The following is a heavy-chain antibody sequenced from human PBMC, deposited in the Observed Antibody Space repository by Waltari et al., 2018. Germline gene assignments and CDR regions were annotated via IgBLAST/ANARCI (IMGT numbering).Heavy chain of an antibody. J-gene: IGHJ6*02. V-gene: IGHV4-34*01. CDR2: INHSGST. CDR3: ARGRPKGFYYYYGMDV. Sequence: QVQLQQWGAGLLKPSETLSLTCAVYGGSFSGYYWSWIRQPPGKGLEWIGEINHSGSTNYNPSLKSRVTISVDTSKNQFSLKLSSVTAADTAVYYCARGRPKGFYYYYGMDVWGQGTTVTVSS. CDR1: GGSFSGYY.